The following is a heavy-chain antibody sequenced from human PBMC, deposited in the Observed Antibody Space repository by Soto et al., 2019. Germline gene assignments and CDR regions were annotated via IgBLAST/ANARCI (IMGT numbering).Heavy chain of an antibody. CDR1: GYTFSRYG. CDR3: AKNGQPPYYYYGMDV. D-gene: IGHD2-8*01. Sequence: QGQLVQSGPEVKKPGASVKVSCKASGYTFSRYGISWVRQAPGQGLEWMGWVSGYNGDTRYAQKVQGRVTMTIDTSTYTAYIELRSLTSDATAKYYCAKNGQPPYYYYGMDVWGQGTTVTVSS. V-gene: IGHV1-18*01. J-gene: IGHJ6*02. CDR2: VSGYNGDT.